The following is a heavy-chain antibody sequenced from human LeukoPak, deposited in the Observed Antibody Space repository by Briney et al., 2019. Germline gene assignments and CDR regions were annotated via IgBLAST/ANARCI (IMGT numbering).Heavy chain of an antibody. CDR3: ARNKESNSWYPVFDY. CDR1: GFTFSSYG. J-gene: IGHJ4*02. V-gene: IGHV4-4*02. D-gene: IGHD6-13*01. CDR2: IFHGGNT. Sequence: GSLRLSCAASGFTFSSYGMHWVRQPPGKGLEWIGEIFHGGNTNYNPSLKSRVTISVDKSNNQFSLKLSSVTAADTAVYYCARNKESNSWYPVFDYWGQGTLVTVSS.